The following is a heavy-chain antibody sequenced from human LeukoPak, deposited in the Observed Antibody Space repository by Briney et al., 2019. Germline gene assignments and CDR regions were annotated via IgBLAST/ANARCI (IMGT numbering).Heavy chain of an antibody. CDR2: IYYSGST. V-gene: IGHV4-39*07. Sequence: SETLSLTCTVSGGSISSSSYYWGWIRQPPGKGLEWIGSIYYSGSTNYNPSLKSRVTMSIDTSKNQFSLKLSSVTAADTAVYYCARDRGGYSSSIYFDYWGQGTLVTVSS. CDR3: ARDRGGYSSSIYFDY. D-gene: IGHD6-6*01. CDR1: GGSISSSSYY. J-gene: IGHJ4*02.